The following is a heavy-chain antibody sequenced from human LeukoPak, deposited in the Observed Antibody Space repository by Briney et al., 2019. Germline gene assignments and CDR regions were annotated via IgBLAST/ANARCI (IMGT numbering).Heavy chain of an antibody. CDR3: ARARDSRHTYGLDH. Sequence: PGGSLRLSCAASGFSVSSNYMSWVRQAPGRGLEWVSVTYSGGSTFYADSLKGRFTISRDNSKNTMYLQMDSLRAEDTAVYYCARARDSRHTYGLDHWGQGTLVTVSS. D-gene: IGHD5-18*01. J-gene: IGHJ4*02. V-gene: IGHV3-66*02. CDR2: TYSGGST. CDR1: GFSVSSNY.